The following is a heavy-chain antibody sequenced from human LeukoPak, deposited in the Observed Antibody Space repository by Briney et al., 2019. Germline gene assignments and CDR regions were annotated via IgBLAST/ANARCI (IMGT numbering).Heavy chain of an antibody. CDR3: ARGGLGYSSSWYGDY. CDR1: GGSISSYY. D-gene: IGHD6-13*01. J-gene: IGHJ4*02. CDR2: IYYSGST. Sequence: SETLSLTCTVSGGSISSYYWSWIRQPPGKGLEWIGYIYYSGSTNYNPSLKSRVTISVDTSKNQFSLKLSSVTAADTAVYYCARGGLGYSSSWYGDYWGQGALVTVSS. V-gene: IGHV4-59*12.